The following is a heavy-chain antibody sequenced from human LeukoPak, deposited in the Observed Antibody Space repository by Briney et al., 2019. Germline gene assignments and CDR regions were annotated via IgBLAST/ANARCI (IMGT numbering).Heavy chain of an antibody. D-gene: IGHD3-10*01. CDR3: ARDQFGKGNWFDP. CDR1: GFTFSLYA. Sequence: ERSLRLSCAASGFTFSLYAMHWVRQAPGKGLVWVAVISYDGSTKYYADSVKGRFTISRDNAKNSLYLQMSSLRAEDTAVYYCARDQFGKGNWFDPWGQGTLVTVSS. CDR2: ISYDGSTK. J-gene: IGHJ5*02. V-gene: IGHV3-30-3*01.